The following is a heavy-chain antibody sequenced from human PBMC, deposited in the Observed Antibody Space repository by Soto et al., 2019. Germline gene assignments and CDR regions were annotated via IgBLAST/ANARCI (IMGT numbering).Heavy chain of an antibody. D-gene: IGHD6-19*01. Sequence: GESLKISCTTSGYSFTSYYITWARQMPGKGLECMGTIAPGDSYSNYNPSFQGHVTISADNSISAAYLQWSSLKASDTGIYYCATMSSGWSYWGQGTQVTVSS. J-gene: IGHJ4*02. CDR1: GYSFTSYY. CDR2: IAPGDSYS. CDR3: ATMSSGWSY. V-gene: IGHV5-10-1*01.